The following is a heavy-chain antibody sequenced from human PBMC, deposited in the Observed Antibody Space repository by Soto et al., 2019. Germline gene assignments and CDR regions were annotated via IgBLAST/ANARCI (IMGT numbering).Heavy chain of an antibody. J-gene: IGHJ4*02. V-gene: IGHV3-23*01. CDR3: ARSTTVTPIFDY. CDR2: ISGSGVST. D-gene: IGHD4-17*01. Sequence: PGGSLRLSCAASGFTFSTYAMTWVRQAPGKGLEWVSTISGSGVSTYYADSVKGRFTISRDNSKNTLYLQMNSLRAEDTAVYYCARSTTVTPIFDYWGQGTLVTVSS. CDR1: GFTFSTYA.